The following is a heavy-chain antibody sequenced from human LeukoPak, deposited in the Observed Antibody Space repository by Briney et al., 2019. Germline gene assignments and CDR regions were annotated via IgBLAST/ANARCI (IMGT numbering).Heavy chain of an antibody. J-gene: IGHJ4*02. Sequence: SETLSLTCTVSGGSSSSSTSYWGWIRQPPGKGLEWIGSIYHSGSTYYNPSLKSRVTISVDTSKNQFSLKLSSVTAADTAVYYCARGYFDWSPFDYWGQGTLVTVSS. CDR3: ARGYFDWSPFDY. V-gene: IGHV4-39*07. CDR1: GGSSSSSTSY. CDR2: IYHSGST. D-gene: IGHD3-9*01.